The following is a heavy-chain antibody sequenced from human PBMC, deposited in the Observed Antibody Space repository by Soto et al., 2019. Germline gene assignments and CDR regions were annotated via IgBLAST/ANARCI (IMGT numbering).Heavy chain of an antibody. D-gene: IGHD6-19*01. J-gene: IGHJ6*02. CDR1: GFTFSNYG. CDR2: VGGGGDSA. V-gene: IGHV3-23*01. Sequence: EVQLLESGGGLVQPGGSLRLSCAGSGFTFSNYGMRWVRQAPRKGLEWVSTVGGGGDSADYAGSVKGRFTISRDNSKNTVYLQMDSLRAEVTATYYCAKDRGRSSGCHVMDVWGQGTTVTVSS. CDR3: AKDRGRSSGCHVMDV.